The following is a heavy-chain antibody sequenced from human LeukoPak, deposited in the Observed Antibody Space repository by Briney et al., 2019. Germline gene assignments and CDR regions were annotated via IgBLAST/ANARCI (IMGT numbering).Heavy chain of an antibody. CDR1: GFTFSSYA. J-gene: IGHJ4*02. CDR3: AKDPNYYDSTGSTPDGY. CDR2: ISGSGGST. Sequence: GGSLRLSCAASGFTFSSYAMSWVRQAPGNGLEWVSAISGSGGSTYYADSVKGRFTISRDNSKNTLYLQMNSLRAEDTAVYYCAKDPNYYDSTGSTPDGYWGQGTLVTVSS. D-gene: IGHD3-22*01. V-gene: IGHV3-23*01.